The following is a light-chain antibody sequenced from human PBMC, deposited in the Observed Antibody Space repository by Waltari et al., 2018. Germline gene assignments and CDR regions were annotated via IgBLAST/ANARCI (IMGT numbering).Light chain of an antibody. CDR1: QGISSY. CDR2: AAS. CDR3: QQYYSYLA. J-gene: IGKJ4*01. Sequence: AIRMTQSPSSFSASTGDRVTITCRASQGISSYLAWYQQKPGKAPKLLIYAASTLQSGVPSRFSGSGSGTDFTLTISCLQSEDFATYYCQQYYSYLAFGGGTKVEIK. V-gene: IGKV1-8*01.